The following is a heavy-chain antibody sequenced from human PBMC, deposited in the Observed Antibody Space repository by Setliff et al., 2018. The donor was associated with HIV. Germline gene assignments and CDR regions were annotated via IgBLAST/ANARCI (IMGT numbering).Heavy chain of an antibody. Sequence: GGSLRLSCAASGFTFNKYGMHWVRQAPGKGLEWVAFIRYDGSNKYYADSVKGRFTISRDNSKNTLHLQMNSLRAEDTALYYCAKDMEYDTSVYYHWYFDLWGRGALVTVSS. J-gene: IGHJ2*01. V-gene: IGHV3-30*02. CDR1: GFTFNKYG. D-gene: IGHD3-22*01. CDR3: AKDMEYDTSVYYHWYFDL. CDR2: IRYDGSNK.